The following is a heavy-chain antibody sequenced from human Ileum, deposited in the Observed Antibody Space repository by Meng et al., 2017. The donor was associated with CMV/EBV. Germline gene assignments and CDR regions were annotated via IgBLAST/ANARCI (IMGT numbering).Heavy chain of an antibody. CDR1: GLPFSAYT. V-gene: IGHV3-23*01. CDR2: VFQSGTP. Sequence: ASGLPFSAYTMSWVRQAPGKGLEWVAGVFQSGTPNYAESVKGRFTISRDNSKSTVYLQMNSLRAEDTAVYYCAKDRHNDGIWEFDSWGQGTLVTVSS. D-gene: IGHD1-26*01. CDR3: AKDRHNDGIWEFDS. J-gene: IGHJ4*02.